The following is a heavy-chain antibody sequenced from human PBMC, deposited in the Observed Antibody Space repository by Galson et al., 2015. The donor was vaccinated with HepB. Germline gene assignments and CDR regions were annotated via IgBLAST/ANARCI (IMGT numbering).Heavy chain of an antibody. CDR3: ARVRVENFDY. CDR1: GFTFSSYR. D-gene: IGHD1-1*01. Sequence: SLRLSCAASGFTFSSYRMSWVRQAPGKGLEWVANIKQDGSEKYYVDSVKGRFTISRDNAKNSLYLQMNSLRAEDTAVYYCARVRVENFDYWGQGTLVTVSS. J-gene: IGHJ4*02. V-gene: IGHV3-7*01. CDR2: IKQDGSEK.